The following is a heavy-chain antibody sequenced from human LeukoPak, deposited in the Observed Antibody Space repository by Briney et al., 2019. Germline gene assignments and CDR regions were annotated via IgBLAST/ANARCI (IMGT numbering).Heavy chain of an antibody. D-gene: IGHD6-19*01. V-gene: IGHV1-69*06. CDR3: ARVRAEQWLVGGFDY. CDR1: GGTFSSYA. Sequence: SVKVSCKASGGTFSSYAISWVRQAPGQGLEWMGGIIPIFGTANYAQKFQGRVTITADKSTSTAYMELSSLRSEDTAVYYCARVRAEQWLVGGFDYWGQGTLVTVSS. J-gene: IGHJ4*02. CDR2: IIPIFGTA.